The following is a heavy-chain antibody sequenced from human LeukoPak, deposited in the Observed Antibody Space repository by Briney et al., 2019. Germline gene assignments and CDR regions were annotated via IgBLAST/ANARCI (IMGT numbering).Heavy chain of an antibody. CDR1: GGSLSGYY. CDR2: IYYSGNT. CDR3: ASGARLDYFDY. Sequence: PSETLSLTCAVYGGSLSGYYWGWIRQPPGKGLEWIGSIYYSGNTYYTPSLKSRVTISVDTSKNQFSLKLSSVTAADTAVYYCASGARLDYFDYWGQGTLVTVSS. V-gene: IGHV4-39*01. J-gene: IGHJ4*02. D-gene: IGHD3-16*01.